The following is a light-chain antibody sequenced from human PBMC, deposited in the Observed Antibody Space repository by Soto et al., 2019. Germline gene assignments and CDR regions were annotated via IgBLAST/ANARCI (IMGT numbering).Light chain of an antibody. Sequence: QSALTQPPSASGSPGQSVTISCTGTSSDVGGYNCVSWYQQHPGKAPKLMIYEVSQRPSGVPDRFSGSKSGNTASLTVSGLQAEDEDDYYCSSYAGSNIPVVFGGGTKLTVL. CDR1: SSDVGGYNC. CDR3: SSYAGSNIPVV. V-gene: IGLV2-8*01. J-gene: IGLJ2*01. CDR2: EVS.